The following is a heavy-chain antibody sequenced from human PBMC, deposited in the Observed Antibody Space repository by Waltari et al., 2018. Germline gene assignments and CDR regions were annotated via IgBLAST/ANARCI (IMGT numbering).Heavy chain of an antibody. Sequence: QVQLQESGPGLVKPSQTLSLNCTVLGGSISSGGYYWRWIRQHPGKGLEWIGYIYYSACTYTNPSLTFLVTISVDTSKNHCSLKLGSVTAPDTAVYYCARDGVDRYYEYWGQGTLVTVSS. CDR1: GGSISSGGYY. CDR2: IYYSACT. D-gene: IGHD3-16*01. J-gene: IGHJ4*02. CDR3: ARDGVDRYYEY. V-gene: IGHV4-31*01.